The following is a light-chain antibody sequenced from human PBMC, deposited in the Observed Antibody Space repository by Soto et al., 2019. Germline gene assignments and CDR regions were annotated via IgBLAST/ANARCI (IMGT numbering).Light chain of an antibody. V-gene: IGKV3-15*01. CDR3: QQYKSWWT. CDR2: GAS. Sequence: EIVMTQSPATLSVSPGERATLSCRASQSVSSNLAWYQQKPGQAPRLLIYGASTSATGIPARFSGSESGTEFTLNISTLQSEDCAVYYCQQYKSWWTFGQGTKVEI. CDR1: QSVSSN. J-gene: IGKJ1*01.